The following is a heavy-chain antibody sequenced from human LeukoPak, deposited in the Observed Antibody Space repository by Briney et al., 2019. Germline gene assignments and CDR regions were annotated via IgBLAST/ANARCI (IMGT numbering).Heavy chain of an antibody. V-gene: IGHV3-64D*06. J-gene: IGHJ4*02. CDR3: VKDFGRVRGTPDS. Sequence: PGGSLRLSCSASGFVFSIYTMYWVRQTPGKGPEYVSTISGSGNGFSIYYADSVKGGFTISRDDSKSILYLQMNGLRSEDTAVYYCVKDFGRVRGTPDSWGQGTLVTVSS. CDR1: GFVFSIYT. D-gene: IGHD3-16*01. CDR2: ISGSGNGFSI.